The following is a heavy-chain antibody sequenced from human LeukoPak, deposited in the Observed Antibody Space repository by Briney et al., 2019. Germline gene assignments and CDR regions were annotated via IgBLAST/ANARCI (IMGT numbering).Heavy chain of an antibody. Sequence: GGSLRLSCAASGFTFSSYGMTWVRQAPGKGLEWVSAIKGRFTISRVNSKNTLYLQMNSLRAEDTAVYYCAKDRRAGSYDYWGQGTLVTVSS. CDR3: AKDRRAGSYDY. D-gene: IGHD3-10*01. CDR2: I. J-gene: IGHJ4*02. CDR1: GFTFSSYG. V-gene: IGHV3-23*01.